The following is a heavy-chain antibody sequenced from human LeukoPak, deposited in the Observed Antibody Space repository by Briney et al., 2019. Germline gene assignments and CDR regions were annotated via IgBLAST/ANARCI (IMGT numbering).Heavy chain of an antibody. CDR3: ASSGILTGYYDAFDI. Sequence: GGSLRLSCAASGFTFSSYAMHWVRQAPGKGLEWVAVISYDGSNEYYADSVKGRFTISRDNSKNTLYLQMNSLRAEDTAVYYCASSGILTGYYDAFDIWGQGTMVTVSS. CDR2: ISYDGSNE. V-gene: IGHV3-30*04. CDR1: GFTFSSYA. D-gene: IGHD3-9*01. J-gene: IGHJ3*02.